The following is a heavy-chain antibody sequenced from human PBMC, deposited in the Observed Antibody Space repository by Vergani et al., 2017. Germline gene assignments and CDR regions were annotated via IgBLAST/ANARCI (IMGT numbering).Heavy chain of an antibody. CDR2: IYPADSDT. Sequence: EVELVQSGPEMRKPGESLKISCKGSEYSFGNYWIVWVRQMPGKGLEWMGIIYPADSDTRHSPSFQGQVTSTADKSISTAFLQWDSLKASDTALYYCARHTTYTDSWGQGTLVTVSS. J-gene: IGHJ4*02. CDR3: ARHTTYTDS. V-gene: IGHV5-51*01. D-gene: IGHD1-1*01. CDR1: EYSFGNYW.